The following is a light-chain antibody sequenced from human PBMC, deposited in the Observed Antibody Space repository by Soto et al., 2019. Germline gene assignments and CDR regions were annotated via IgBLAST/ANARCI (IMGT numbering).Light chain of an antibody. CDR1: QGISRW. CDR3: QQYGGFPAS. J-gene: IGKJ1*01. Sequence: DIQMPQSPSSLSASVGDRVTITCRASQGISRWLAWYQQNPEKASKSLIYAASTLQSEAPSRFSGSGYGTDFTLAISSLQPEDYAGYYCQQYGGFPASFGQGTMVEI. V-gene: IGKV1D-16*01. CDR2: AAS.